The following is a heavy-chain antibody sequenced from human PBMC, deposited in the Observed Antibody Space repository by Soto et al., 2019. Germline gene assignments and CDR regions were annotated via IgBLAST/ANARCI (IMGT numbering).Heavy chain of an antibody. CDR2: IIPIFGTA. D-gene: IGHD2-21*02. Sequence: QVQLVQSGAEVKKPGSSVKVSCKASGGTFSSYAISWVRQAPGQGLEWMGGIIPIFGTANYAQKFQGRVTITADKSTSTAYMELSSLRSEDTAVYYCALGFYCGGDCYGVRNYYYGMDVWGQGTTVTVSS. V-gene: IGHV1-69*06. CDR3: ALGFYCGGDCYGVRNYYYGMDV. J-gene: IGHJ6*02. CDR1: GGTFSSYA.